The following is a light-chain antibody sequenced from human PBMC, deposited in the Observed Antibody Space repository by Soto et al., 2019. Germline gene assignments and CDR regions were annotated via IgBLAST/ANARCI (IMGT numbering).Light chain of an antibody. V-gene: IGKV3-11*01. CDR2: DAS. CDR3: QQYSKWPPT. J-gene: IGKJ4*01. Sequence: EMMFTQSPASLSLSPVERATLSCRASQSVSSYLAWYQQKPGKAPRLLIYDASNRATGIPARFSGSGSGTDFTLTISSLEPEDFEVYYCQQYSKWPPTFGGGTKVDIK. CDR1: QSVSSY.